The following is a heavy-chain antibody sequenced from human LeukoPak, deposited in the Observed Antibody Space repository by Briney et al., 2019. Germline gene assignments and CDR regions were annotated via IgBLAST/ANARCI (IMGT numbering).Heavy chain of an antibody. CDR2: INQDGSEE. CDR3: VRDGGVSGYDLLDY. J-gene: IGHJ4*02. CDR1: GFTFSHYW. V-gene: IGHV3-7*01. Sequence: PGGSLRLSCAASGFTFSHYWMTWVRQAPGKGLEWVAQINQDGSEEYYMDSVKARFTISRNNANNSVFLQMNSLRAEDTAVYYCVRDGGVSGYDLLDYWGQGTLVTVSS. D-gene: IGHD5-12*01.